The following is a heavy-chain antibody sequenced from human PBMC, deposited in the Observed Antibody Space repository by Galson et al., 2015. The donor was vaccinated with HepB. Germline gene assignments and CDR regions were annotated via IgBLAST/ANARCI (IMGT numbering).Heavy chain of an antibody. D-gene: IGHD3-3*01. V-gene: IGHV3-7*03. CDR2: INQDGSEK. Sequence: SLRLSCAASGFTFSNYWMSWVRPAPGKGLEWVANINQDGSEKYYVDSVRGRFTISRDNAKNSLYLQMNSLRAEDTALYYCARGRGYDFRYWGQGTLVTVSS. CDR1: GFTFSNYW. CDR3: ARGRGYDFRY. J-gene: IGHJ4*02.